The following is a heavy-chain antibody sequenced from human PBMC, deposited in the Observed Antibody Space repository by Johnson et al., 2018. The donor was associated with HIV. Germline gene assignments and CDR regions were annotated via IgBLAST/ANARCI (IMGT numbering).Heavy chain of an antibody. J-gene: IGHJ3*01. CDR3: VVVVTRRAFDF. D-gene: IGHD2-21*02. Sequence: VQLVESGGGVVQPGRSLRLSCAASGFIFSSYWMSWVRQAPGKGLEWVANIKQDGSDKYYVGSVKGRFTISRDNANNSLYLQMNSLRAEDTAVYYCVVVVTRRAFDFWGQGTMVTVSS. V-gene: IGHV3-7*01. CDR2: IKQDGSDK. CDR1: GFIFSSYW.